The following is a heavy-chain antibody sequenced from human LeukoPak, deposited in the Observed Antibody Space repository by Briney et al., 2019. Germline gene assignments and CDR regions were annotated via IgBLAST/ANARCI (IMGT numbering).Heavy chain of an antibody. CDR2: ISAYNGNT. CDR3: ARFGELLSAYYYYYYMDV. J-gene: IGHJ6*03. D-gene: IGHD3-10*01. V-gene: IGHV1-18*01. Sequence: ASVKVSCKASGYTFTSYGISWVRQAPGQGLEWMGRISAYNGNTNYAQKLQGRVTMTTDTSTSTAYMELRSLRSDDTAVYYCARFGELLSAYYYYYYMDVWGKGTTVTVSS. CDR1: GYTFTSYG.